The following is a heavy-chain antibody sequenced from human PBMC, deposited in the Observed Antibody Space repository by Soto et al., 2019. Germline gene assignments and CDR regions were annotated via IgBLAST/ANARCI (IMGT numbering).Heavy chain of an antibody. CDR2: INHSGST. CDR3: ARGLVVGYCSSSSCFPFDY. D-gene: IGHD2-2*01. J-gene: IGHJ4*02. Sequence: QVQLQQWGAGLLKPSETLSLTCAVYGGSFSGYYWSWIRQPPGKGLEWLGEINHSGSTNYNPSLKSRVSISVDTSKNQFSLKLSSVTAADTAVYYCARGLVVGYCSSSSCFPFDYWGQGTLVTVSS. V-gene: IGHV4-34*01. CDR1: GGSFSGYY.